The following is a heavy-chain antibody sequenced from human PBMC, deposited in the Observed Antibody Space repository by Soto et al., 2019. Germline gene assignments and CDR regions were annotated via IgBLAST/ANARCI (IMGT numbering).Heavy chain of an antibody. CDR3: ARAKRPYYDSSGYSTIDY. D-gene: IGHD3-22*01. J-gene: IGHJ4*02. Sequence: QVQLVQSGAEVKKPGSSVKVSCKASGGTFSSYAISWVRQAPGQGLEWMGGIIPIFGTANYAQKFQGRVTIIADESTSTAYMELSSLRSEDTAVYYCARAKRPYYDSSGYSTIDYWGQGTLVTVSS. CDR2: IIPIFGTA. V-gene: IGHV1-69*12. CDR1: GGTFSSYA.